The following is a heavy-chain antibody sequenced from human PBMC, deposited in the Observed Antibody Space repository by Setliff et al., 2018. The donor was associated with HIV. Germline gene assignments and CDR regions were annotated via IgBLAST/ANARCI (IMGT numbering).Heavy chain of an antibody. V-gene: IGHV4-39*07. Sequence: PSETLSLTCTVSGETIRNGFYYWHWMRQPPGKGLEWIGSIYYSGSTHYKSSLKSRVTISVDTSKYQFSLRLSSVTAADTAVYYCARGGGPDTNFDSWGRGTLVTVSS. CDR2: IYYSGST. J-gene: IGHJ4*02. CDR3: ARGGGPDTNFDS. CDR1: GETIRNGFYY.